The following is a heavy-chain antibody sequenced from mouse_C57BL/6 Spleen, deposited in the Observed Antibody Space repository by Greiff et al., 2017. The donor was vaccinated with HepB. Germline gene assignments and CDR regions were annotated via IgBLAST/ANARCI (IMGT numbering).Heavy chain of an antibody. Sequence: VQLKESGPELVKPGASVKMSCKASGYTFTDYNMHWVKQSHGKSLEWIGYINPNNGGTSYNQKFKGKATLTVNKSSSTAYMELRSLTSEDSAVYYCARKDYCGSREDYYAMDYWGQGTSVTVSS. CDR1: GYTFTDYN. D-gene: IGHD1-1*01. CDR2: INPNNGGT. J-gene: IGHJ4*01. CDR3: ARKDYCGSREDYYAMDY. V-gene: IGHV1-22*01.